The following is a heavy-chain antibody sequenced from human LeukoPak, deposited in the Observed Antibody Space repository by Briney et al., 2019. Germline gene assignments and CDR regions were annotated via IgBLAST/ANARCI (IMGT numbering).Heavy chain of an antibody. CDR2: IYDSGST. J-gene: IGHJ4*02. D-gene: IGHD5-12*01. Sequence: PSETLSLTCSVSGGSISSYYWSWLRQPPGKGLEWIGYIYDSGSTNYNPSLKSRVTISVDTSKNQFSLNLRSVSAADTAVYYCAALGGGYDFSFDYWGQGSLVIVSS. V-gene: IGHV4-59*08. CDR1: GGSISSYY. CDR3: AALGGGYDFSFDY.